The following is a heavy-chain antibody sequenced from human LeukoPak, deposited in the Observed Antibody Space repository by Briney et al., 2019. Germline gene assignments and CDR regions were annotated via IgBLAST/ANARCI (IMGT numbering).Heavy chain of an antibody. CDR3: ARRGGRYCSSTRCYGYYFDY. J-gene: IGHJ4*02. CDR1: GGYISSYY. Sequence: SETLSLTCTVSGGYISSYYWSWIRQPPGKGLEWIGYIYYNGSTKYNPSLKSRVTISVDTSENQFSLKLSSVTAADTAVYYCARRGGRYCSSTRCYGYYFDYWGQGTLVTVSS. CDR2: IYYNGST. V-gene: IGHV4-59*08. D-gene: IGHD2-2*01.